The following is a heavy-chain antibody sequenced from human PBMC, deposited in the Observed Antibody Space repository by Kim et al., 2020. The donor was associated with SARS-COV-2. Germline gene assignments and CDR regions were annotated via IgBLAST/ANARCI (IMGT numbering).Heavy chain of an antibody. Sequence: SETLSLTCSVSGGSISNITNYWGWVRQPPGKGLEWIGCIYYSGSTYYNPSLKSRVTISVDTSKTQFSLKLSSVTAADTAVYYCARLINGGILGSSIWFDPWGQGTLVTVSS. D-gene: IGHD2-15*01. CDR2: IYYSGST. J-gene: IGHJ5*02. CDR3: ARLINGGILGSSIWFDP. CDR1: GGSISNITNY. V-gene: IGHV4-39*01.